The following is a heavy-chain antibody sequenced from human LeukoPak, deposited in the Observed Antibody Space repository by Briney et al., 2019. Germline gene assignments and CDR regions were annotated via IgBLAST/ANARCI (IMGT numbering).Heavy chain of an antibody. Sequence: PGGSLRLSCGASGFTFSSYEMNWVRQAPGKGLEWVSYISSSGSIIYYVDSVKGRFTISRDNAKNSLYLQMNSLRAEDTAVYYCARELPAYGGYDGSGYLDYWGQGTLVTVSS. D-gene: IGHD3-22*01. CDR2: ISSSGSII. CDR3: ARELPAYGGYDGSGYLDY. CDR1: GFTFSSYE. J-gene: IGHJ4*02. V-gene: IGHV3-48*03.